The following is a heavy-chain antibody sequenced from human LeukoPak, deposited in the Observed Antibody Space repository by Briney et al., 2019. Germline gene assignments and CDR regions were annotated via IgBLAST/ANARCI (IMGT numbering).Heavy chain of an antibody. V-gene: IGHV1-46*01. Sequence: ASVKVSCKASGCTFTSYYMHWVRQAPGQGLEWMGLINPSGGTTRYAQKFQGRVTMTRDLSTSTDYMELSGLRSDDTAVYFCARDNSVGDYAWWFDPWGQGTLVTVSS. J-gene: IGHJ5*02. D-gene: IGHD1-26*01. CDR2: INPSGGTT. CDR1: GCTFTSYY. CDR3: ARDNSVGDYAWWFDP.